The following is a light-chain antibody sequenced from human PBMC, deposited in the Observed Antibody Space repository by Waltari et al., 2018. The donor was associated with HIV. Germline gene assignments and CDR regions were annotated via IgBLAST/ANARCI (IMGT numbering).Light chain of an antibody. CDR2: EGS. CDR1: SSDVGGYTY. Sequence: QSALTQPASVSGSPGQSITISCTGTSSDVGGYTYVSWYQQHPGKAPKLMSYEGSHRPSGVCNRFSGSKSGNTASLTISGLQAGDEADYYCSSYTSSSTLDVFGTGTKVTVL. V-gene: IGLV2-14*01. J-gene: IGLJ1*01. CDR3: SSYTSSSTLDV.